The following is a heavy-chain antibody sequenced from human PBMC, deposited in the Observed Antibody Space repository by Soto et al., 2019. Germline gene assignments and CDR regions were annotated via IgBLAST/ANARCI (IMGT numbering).Heavy chain of an antibody. V-gene: IGHV3-30*18. CDR1: GLTFSSYG. D-gene: IGHD4-4*01. CDR3: TKSSTAEYYYYGMDV. CDR2: ISYDGSKK. J-gene: IGHJ6*02. Sequence: QVYLVESGGGVVQPGRSLRLSCAVSGLTFSSYGMHWVRQAPGKGLEWVAVISYDGSKKYYADSVKGRFTISRDNSKNTVYHQMNSLSPEDTAVYYCTKSSTAEYYYYGMDVWGRGTTVTVS.